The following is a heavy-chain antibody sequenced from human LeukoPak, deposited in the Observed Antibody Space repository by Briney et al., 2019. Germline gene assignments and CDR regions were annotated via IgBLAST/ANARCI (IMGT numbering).Heavy chain of an antibody. V-gene: IGHV4-39*02. CDR1: GGSISTTGDY. CDR2: LYYRGTT. CDR3: ARSRAYYDPFDL. D-gene: IGHD4/OR15-4a*01. J-gene: IGHJ4*02. Sequence: PSETLSLTCTVSGGSISTTGDYWGWIRQTPGKGLEWIGSLYYRGTTYYNPSLKSRVTISVDTSKKNLSLSLTSVTAAATAVYFCARSRAYYDPFDLWGQGTLVAVSS.